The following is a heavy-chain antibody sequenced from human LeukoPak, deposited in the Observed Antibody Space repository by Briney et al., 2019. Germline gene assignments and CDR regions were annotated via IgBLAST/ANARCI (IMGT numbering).Heavy chain of an antibody. V-gene: IGHV1-2*02. J-gene: IGHJ4*02. Sequence: WASVKVSCKASGYTFTGYYVHWVRQAPGQGLEWMGWISPDSGGTNYAQKFQGRVTMTRDSSISTAYMELSRLRSDDMAVYYCARMYYYGSGSHSAFDYWGQGTLVTVSS. CDR2: ISPDSGGT. CDR3: ARMYYYGSGSHSAFDY. D-gene: IGHD3-10*01. CDR1: GYTFTGYY.